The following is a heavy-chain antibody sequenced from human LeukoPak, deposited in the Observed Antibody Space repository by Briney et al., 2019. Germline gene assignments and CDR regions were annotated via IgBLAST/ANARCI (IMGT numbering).Heavy chain of an antibody. CDR3: TRDQLAYSGYDTLFHY. J-gene: IGHJ1*01. CDR1: GFTFSSYA. V-gene: IGHV3-30*04. Sequence: GGSLRLSCEASGFTFSSYAIHWVRQAPGKGLEWVAVISFDGSNKYYADSVKGRFTISRDNSKNTLDLQLSSLRPEDTAIYYCTRDQLAYSGYDTLFHYWGQGILVTVSS. CDR2: ISFDGSNK. D-gene: IGHD5-12*01.